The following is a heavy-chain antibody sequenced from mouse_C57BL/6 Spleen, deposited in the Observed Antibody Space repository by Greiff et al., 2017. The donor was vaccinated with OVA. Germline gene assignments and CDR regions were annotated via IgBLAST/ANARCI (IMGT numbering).Heavy chain of an antibody. CDR1: GYTFTDYY. J-gene: IGHJ1*03. CDR3: AREGGYHWYFDV. CDR2: INPNNGGT. Sequence: VQLQQSGPELVKPGASVKISCKASGYTFTDYYMNWVKQSHGKSLEWIGDINPNNGGTSYNQKFKGKATLTVDKSSSTAYMELRSLTSEDSAVYYCAREGGYHWYFDVWGTGTTVTVSS. D-gene: IGHD3-1*01. V-gene: IGHV1-26*01.